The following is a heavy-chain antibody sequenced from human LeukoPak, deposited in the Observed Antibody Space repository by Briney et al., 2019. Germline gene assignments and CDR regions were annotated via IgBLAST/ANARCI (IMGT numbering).Heavy chain of an antibody. Sequence: SETLSLTCTVSGGSMNNYYWSWVRQAPGKGLEWIGYISDSGSTNYNPSLRSRVTISVDTSKNQFSLKLSSVTAADTALYYCARYDYGDCWFDPWGQGTLVTVSS. CDR3: ARYDYGDCWFDP. CDR1: GGSMNNYY. J-gene: IGHJ5*02. CDR2: ISDSGST. D-gene: IGHD4-17*01. V-gene: IGHV4-59*01.